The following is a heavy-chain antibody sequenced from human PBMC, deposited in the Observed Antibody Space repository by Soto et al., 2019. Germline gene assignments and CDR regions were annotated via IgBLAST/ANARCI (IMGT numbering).Heavy chain of an antibody. J-gene: IGHJ6*02. CDR1: GGTFSSYA. D-gene: IGHD2-21*01. CDR3: ARSPPPSPRPQMPYSYYYGMDF. V-gene: IGHV1-69*13. Sequence: SVKVSCKASGGTFSSYAISWVRQAPGQGLEWMGGIIPIFGTANYAQKFQGRVTITADESTSTAYMELSSLRSEDTAVYYCARSPPPSPRPQMPYSYYYGMDFCGQRTTVTVSS. CDR2: IIPIFGTA.